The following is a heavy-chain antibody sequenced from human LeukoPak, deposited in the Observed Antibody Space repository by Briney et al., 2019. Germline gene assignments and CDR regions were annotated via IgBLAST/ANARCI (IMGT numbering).Heavy chain of an antibody. V-gene: IGHV4-31*03. CDR2: ICFSGST. Sequence: SETLSLTCTVSGGSVSSGDYCWSWIRQRPEKGLEWIGFICFSGSTYYNASLKSRVTISVDTSKNQFSLMLTSVTAADTAVYYCARDGSGYSGSFDFWGQGTLVTVSS. CDR1: GGSVSSGDYC. J-gene: IGHJ4*02. D-gene: IGHD3-3*01. CDR3: ARDGSGYSGSFDF.